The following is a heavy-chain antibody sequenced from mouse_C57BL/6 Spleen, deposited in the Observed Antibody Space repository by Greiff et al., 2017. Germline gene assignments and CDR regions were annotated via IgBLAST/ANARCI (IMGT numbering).Heavy chain of an antibody. V-gene: IGHV1-82*01. D-gene: IGHD1-1*01. CDR3: ASYYGSSFYAMDY. CDR2: IYPGDGDT. J-gene: IGHJ4*01. CDR1: GYAFRSSW. Sequence: QVQLQQSGPELVKPGASVKISCKASGYAFRSSWMNWVKQRPGKGLEWIGRIYPGDGDTNYNGKFKGKATLTADKSSSTAYMQLSSLTSEDSAVYFCASYYGSSFYAMDYWGQGTSVTVSS.